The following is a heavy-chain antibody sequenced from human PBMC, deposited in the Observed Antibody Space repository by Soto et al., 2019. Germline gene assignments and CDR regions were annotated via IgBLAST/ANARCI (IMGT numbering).Heavy chain of an antibody. CDR3: DRELPPYYYDSSGYCYGGASDI. D-gene: IGHD3-22*01. CDR1: GYPFTSYY. J-gene: IGHJ3*02. V-gene: IGHV1-46*03. CDR2: INPSGGST. Sequence: QMQLVQSGAEVKKPGASVKFSCKASGYPFTSYYMHWVRQAPGQGLEWMGIINPSGGSTSYAQKFQGRVTMTRDTSTSTVYMELSSLRSADTAVYYCDRELPPYYYDSSGYCYGGASDIWGQATMVTVSS.